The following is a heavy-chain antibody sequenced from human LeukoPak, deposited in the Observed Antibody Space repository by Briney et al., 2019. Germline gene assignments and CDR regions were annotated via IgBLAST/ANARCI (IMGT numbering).Heavy chain of an antibody. V-gene: IGHV3-23*01. CDR1: GFTFSSYA. J-gene: IGHJ4*02. CDR3: AKGYFDY. CDR2: ISGSGANT. Sequence: TGGSLRLSCAASGFTFSSYAMSWVRQAPGKGLEWVSAISGSGANTHYADSVKGRFTISRDNPKNTLYLQMNSLRAEDTAVYYCAKGYFDYWGQGTLVTVSS.